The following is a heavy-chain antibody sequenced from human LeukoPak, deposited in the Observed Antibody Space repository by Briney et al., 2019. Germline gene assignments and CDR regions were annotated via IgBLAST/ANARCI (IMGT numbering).Heavy chain of an antibody. J-gene: IGHJ5*02. Sequence: KPSETLSLTCTVSGGSIRSYYWSWIRQPPGKGLEWIAYIYYSGSTNYNPSLKSRVTISIDKSKNHFSLKLTSVTAADTASYYCARDTYNWNVDAFDPWGQGTLVTVSS. D-gene: IGHD1-20*01. CDR3: ARDTYNWNVDAFDP. CDR2: IYYSGST. CDR1: GGSIRSYY. V-gene: IGHV4-59*12.